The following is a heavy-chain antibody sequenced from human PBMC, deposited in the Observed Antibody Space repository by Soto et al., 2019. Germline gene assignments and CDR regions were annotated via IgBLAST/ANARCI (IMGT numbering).Heavy chain of an antibody. CDR3: AKAPYSSSWPRFDY. V-gene: IGHV3-23*01. D-gene: IGHD6-13*01. J-gene: IGHJ4*02. CDR2: ISGSGGTS. Sequence: GGSLRLSCVASGFTFSNYAMSWVRQAPGRGLEWVSSISGSGGTSYYADSVKGRFTISRDNSKNTLSLQMSSLRAEDTALYYCAKAPYSSSWPRFDYWGQGILVTVSS. CDR1: GFTFSNYA.